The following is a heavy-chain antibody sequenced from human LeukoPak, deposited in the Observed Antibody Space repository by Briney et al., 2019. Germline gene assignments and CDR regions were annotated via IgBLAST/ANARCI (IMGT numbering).Heavy chain of an antibody. J-gene: IGHJ3*02. V-gene: IGHV4-39*01. Sequence: SETLSLTCTVSGGSISSSSYYWGWIRQPPGKGLEWIGSIYYSGSTYYNPSLKSRVTISVDTSKNQFSLKLSSMTAADTAVYYCARYRRDDAFDIWGQGTMVTVSS. D-gene: IGHD2-2*01. CDR3: ARYRRDDAFDI. CDR1: GGSISSSSYY. CDR2: IYYSGST.